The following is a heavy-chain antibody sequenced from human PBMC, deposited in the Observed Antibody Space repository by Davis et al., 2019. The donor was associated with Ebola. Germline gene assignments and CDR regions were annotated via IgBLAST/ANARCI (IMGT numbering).Heavy chain of an antibody. D-gene: IGHD6-19*01. CDR3: TLSSGWYFDY. J-gene: IGHJ4*02. CDR2: IKSKTDGGTT. CDR1: GFTFSSYA. Sequence: GESLKISCAASGFTFSSYAMSWVRQAPGKGLEWVGRIKSKTDGGTTDYAAPVKGRFTISRDDSKNTLYLQMNSLKTEDTAVYYCTLSSGWYFDYWGQGTLVTVSS. V-gene: IGHV3-15*01.